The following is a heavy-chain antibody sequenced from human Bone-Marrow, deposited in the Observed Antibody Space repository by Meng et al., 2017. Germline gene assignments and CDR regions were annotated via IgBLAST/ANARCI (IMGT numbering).Heavy chain of an antibody. CDR2: IKSKTDGGTT. J-gene: IGHJ4*02. CDR1: GFTFSNAW. V-gene: IGHV3-15*01. D-gene: IGHD6-13*01. CDR3: TTGDSSSWLYFDY. Sequence: GESLKISWAASGFTFSNAWMSWVRQAPGKGLEWVGRIKSKTDGGTTDYAAPVKGRFTISRDDSKNTLYLQMNSLKTEDTAVYYCTTGDSSSWLYFDYWGQGTLVTVSS.